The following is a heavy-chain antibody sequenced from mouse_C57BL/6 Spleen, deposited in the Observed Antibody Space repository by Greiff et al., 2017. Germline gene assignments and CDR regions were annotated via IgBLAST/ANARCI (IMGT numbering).Heavy chain of an antibody. CDR1: GYTFTSYG. D-gene: IGHD2-5*01. CDR3: AREEDSNHLDY. J-gene: IGHJ2*01. V-gene: IGHV1-81*01. CDR2: IYPRSGNT. Sequence: VQLQESGAELARPGASVKLSCKASGYTFTSYGISWVKQRTGQGLEWIGEIYPRSGNTYYNEKFKGKATLTADKSSSTAYMELRSLTSEDSAVYFCAREEDSNHLDYWGQGTTLTVSS.